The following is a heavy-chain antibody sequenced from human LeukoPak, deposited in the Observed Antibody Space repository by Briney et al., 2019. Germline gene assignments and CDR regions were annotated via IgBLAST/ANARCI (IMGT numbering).Heavy chain of an antibody. CDR2: INPSGGT. Sequence: GASVKVSCKASGYTFSIYNMHWVRQAPGQGLEWTGIINPSGGTSYAQKLQGRITMTRDTSTSTLYMELSRLKSEDTAVYYCGREGVAGTGLDYWGQGNLVTVSS. V-gene: IGHV1-46*01. CDR1: GYTFSIYN. CDR3: GREGVAGTGLDY. J-gene: IGHJ4*01. D-gene: IGHD6-13*01.